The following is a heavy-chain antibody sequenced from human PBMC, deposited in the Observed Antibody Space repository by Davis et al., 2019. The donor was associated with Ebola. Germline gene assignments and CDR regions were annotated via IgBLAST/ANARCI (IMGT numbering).Heavy chain of an antibody. CDR1: GFTFSTYW. Sequence: PGGSLRLSCAASGFTFSTYWIHWVRHAPGKGLVWVSRINSDGSSTTYADSVKGRFTISRDNAKNTLYLQMNSLRAEDTAVYYCARGRVHYDYVWGSYRLPRFDYWGQGTLVTVSS. CDR2: INSDGSST. D-gene: IGHD3-16*02. V-gene: IGHV3-74*01. J-gene: IGHJ4*02. CDR3: ARGRVHYDYVWGSYRLPRFDY.